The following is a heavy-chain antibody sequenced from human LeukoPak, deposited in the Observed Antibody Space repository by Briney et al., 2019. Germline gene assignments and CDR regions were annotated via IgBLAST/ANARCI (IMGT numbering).Heavy chain of an antibody. V-gene: IGHV1-2*02. D-gene: IGHD6-19*01. CDR3: ARGYSSGWQRLSY. CDR2: INPNSGGT. Sequence: ASVKVSCKASGYTFTGYYMHWVRQAPGQGLEWMGWINPNSGGTNYAQKFQGRVTMTRDTSIRTAYMELSRLRSDDTAVYYCARGYSSGWQRLSYWGQGTLVTVSS. CDR1: GYTFTGYY. J-gene: IGHJ4*02.